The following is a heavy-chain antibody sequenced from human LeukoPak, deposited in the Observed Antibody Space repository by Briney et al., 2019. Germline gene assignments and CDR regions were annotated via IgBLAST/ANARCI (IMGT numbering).Heavy chain of an antibody. Sequence: SETLSLTCTVSGGSTSSDYWSWIRQSPGKGLEWVGYVYNSGDTGKNPSLKSRVTILLDTSKNQCSLKLTSVSAADTAVYYCARLKLGAYLDLWGRGTLVTVSS. V-gene: IGHV4-59*08. J-gene: IGHJ2*01. CDR2: VYNSGDT. CDR1: GGSTSSDY. CDR3: ARLKLGAYLDL. D-gene: IGHD3-16*01.